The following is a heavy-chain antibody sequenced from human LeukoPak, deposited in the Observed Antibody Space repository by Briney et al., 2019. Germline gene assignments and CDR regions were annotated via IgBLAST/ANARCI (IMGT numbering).Heavy chain of an antibody. Sequence: GGSLRLSCAASGFTFSSYAMSWVRQAPGKGLEWVSAISGSGGSTYYADSVKGRFTISRDNSKNTLYPQMNSLRAEDTAVYYCARDGGYYDFWSGYYLNWFDPWGQGTLVTVSS. CDR3: ARDGGYYDFWSGYYLNWFDP. J-gene: IGHJ5*02. V-gene: IGHV3-23*01. CDR1: GFTFSSYA. D-gene: IGHD3-3*01. CDR2: ISGSGGST.